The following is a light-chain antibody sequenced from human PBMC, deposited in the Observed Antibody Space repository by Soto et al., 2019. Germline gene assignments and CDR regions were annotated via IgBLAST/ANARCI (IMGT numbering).Light chain of an antibody. J-gene: IGLJ1*01. Sequence: QYVQTHPASVSWSLGHAITISCTGTTRDIAGYNYISWYQQLPGKAPKLMIYQVTIRPSGISNRFSGSKSGNTASLTISGLQAEDEAYYFCTSFSSSNSPYVFGTGSKVTVL. CDR3: TSFSSSNSPYV. CDR1: TRDIAGYNY. CDR2: QVT. V-gene: IGLV2-14*01.